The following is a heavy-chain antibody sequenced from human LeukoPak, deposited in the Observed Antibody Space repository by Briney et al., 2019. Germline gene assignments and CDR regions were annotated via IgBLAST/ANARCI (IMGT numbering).Heavy chain of an antibody. Sequence: SETLSLTCTVSGVSISSSNYFWGWIRQPPGKGLEWIGNIYYSESTYYNPSLKSRVTISVDTSKNQFSLQLSSVTVADTAVYYCARQLYSSATVWGQGTTVTVSS. J-gene: IGHJ6*02. CDR1: GVSISSSNYF. V-gene: IGHV4-39*01. D-gene: IGHD6-25*01. CDR2: IYYSEST. CDR3: ARQLYSSATV.